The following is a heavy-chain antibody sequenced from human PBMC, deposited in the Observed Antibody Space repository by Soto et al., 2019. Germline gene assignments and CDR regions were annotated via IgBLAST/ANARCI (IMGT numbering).Heavy chain of an antibody. CDR2: ISGSGGST. CDR3: AKNSYYDPSGYSDY. J-gene: IGHJ4*02. D-gene: IGHD3-22*01. Sequence: GGSLRLSCAASGFTFSSYAMSWVRQAPGKGLEWVSAISGSGGSTYYADSVKGRFTISRDNSKNTLYLQMNSLRAEDTAVYYCAKNSYYDPSGYSDYWGQGALVTVS. V-gene: IGHV3-23*01. CDR1: GFTFSSYA.